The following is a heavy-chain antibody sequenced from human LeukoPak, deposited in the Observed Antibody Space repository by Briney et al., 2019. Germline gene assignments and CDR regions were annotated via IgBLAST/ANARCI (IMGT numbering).Heavy chain of an antibody. J-gene: IGHJ4*02. Sequence: GGSLRLSCAASGFTFSSYAMSWVRQAPGKGLEWVSAISGSGGSTNYADSVKGRFTISRDNSKNMLYLQMNSLRAEDTAVYYCAKDPKYDFWSGYSFSDYWGQGTLVTVSS. D-gene: IGHD3-3*01. CDR2: ISGSGGST. CDR1: GFTFSSYA. V-gene: IGHV3-23*01. CDR3: AKDPKYDFWSGYSFSDY.